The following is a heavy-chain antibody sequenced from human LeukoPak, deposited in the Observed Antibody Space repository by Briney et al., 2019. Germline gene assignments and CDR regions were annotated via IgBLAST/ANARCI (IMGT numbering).Heavy chain of an antibody. Sequence: PSETLSLTCAVYGGSFSGYFWSWIRQSPGKGLEWIGEINHSGSTNYNPSLKSRVTISVDTSKNQFSLKLSSVTAADTAVYYCARRQGYSSSWYIRNNNWFDPWGQGTLVTVSS. CDR1: GGSFSGYF. CDR3: ARRQGYSSSWYIRNNNWFDP. V-gene: IGHV4-34*01. CDR2: INHSGST. J-gene: IGHJ5*02. D-gene: IGHD6-13*01.